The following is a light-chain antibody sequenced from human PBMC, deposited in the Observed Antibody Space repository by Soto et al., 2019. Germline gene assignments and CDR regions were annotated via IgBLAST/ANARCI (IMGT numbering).Light chain of an antibody. CDR2: AAS. J-gene: IGKJ1*01. V-gene: IGKV1-39*01. CDR3: QQSYSRMT. Sequence: DIQVTQSPSSLSASVGDTVTITCRTSQSISGKLSWYQQIPGKAPKLLIYAASRLQSGVPSRFSASGSGTEFTLTISSLHPDDFASYYCQQSYSRMTFGQGTKVEIK. CDR1: QSISGK.